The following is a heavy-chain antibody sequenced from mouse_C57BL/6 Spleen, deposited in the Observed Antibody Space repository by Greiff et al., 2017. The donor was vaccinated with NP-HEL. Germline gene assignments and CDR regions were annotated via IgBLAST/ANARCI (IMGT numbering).Heavy chain of an antibody. V-gene: IGHV1-18*01. D-gene: IGHD2-4*01. CDR1: GYTFTDYN. CDR2: INPNNGGT. CDR3: ARWGDYDGGVFAY. Sequence: VHVQQSGPELVKPGASVKIPCKASGYTFTDYNMDWVKQSHGKSLEWIGDINPNNGGTIYNQKFKGKATLTVDKSSSTAYMELRSLTSEDTAVYYCARWGDYDGGVFAYWGQGALVTVAA. J-gene: IGHJ3*01.